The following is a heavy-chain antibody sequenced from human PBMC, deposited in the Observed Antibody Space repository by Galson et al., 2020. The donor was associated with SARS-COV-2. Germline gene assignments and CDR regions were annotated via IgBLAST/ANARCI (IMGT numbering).Heavy chain of an antibody. D-gene: IGHD2-15*01. CDR1: GDSISSGDFY. CDR2: VFYSGSTSYNPEST. Sequence: SETLSLTCTVSGDSISSGDFYWGWLRQPPGKGLEWIVTVFYSGSTSYNPESTYYNPSLMSRVTMSVDTSKNLLSLRLTSVTAADTAFYYCARGVGGPGWWYVFDTWGQGTLVTVSS. V-gene: IGHV4-39*01. CDR3: ARGVGGPGWWYVFDT. J-gene: IGHJ3*02.